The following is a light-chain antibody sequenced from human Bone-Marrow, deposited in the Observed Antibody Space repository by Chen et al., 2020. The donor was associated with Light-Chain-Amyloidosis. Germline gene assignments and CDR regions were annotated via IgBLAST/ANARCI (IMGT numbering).Light chain of an antibody. CDR2: GAS. CDR3: QQRNNWPLT. V-gene: IGKV3-15*01. Sequence: EIVMTQSPATLSVSPGESATLSCRASQNINNNFAWYQQKPGQAPRLLMHGASTRATGIPARFSGSGSGTEFTLTISSLQPEDSAVYYCQQRNNWPLTFGEGTKVEI. CDR1: QNINNN. J-gene: IGKJ4*01.